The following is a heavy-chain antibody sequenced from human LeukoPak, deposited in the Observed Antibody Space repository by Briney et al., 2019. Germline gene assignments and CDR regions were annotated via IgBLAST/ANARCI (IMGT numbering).Heavy chain of an antibody. CDR3: ARDPQPQGKYSYGYGFQYNWFDP. CDR1: GHTFTSYY. J-gene: IGHJ5*02. Sequence: ASVKVSCKASGHTFTSYYMHWVRQAPGQGLEWMGIINPSGGSTSYAQKFQGRVTMTRDTSTSTVYMELSSLRSEDTAVYYCARDPQPQGKYSYGYGFQYNWFDPWGQGTLDTVSS. CDR2: INPSGGST. D-gene: IGHD5-18*01. V-gene: IGHV1-46*01.